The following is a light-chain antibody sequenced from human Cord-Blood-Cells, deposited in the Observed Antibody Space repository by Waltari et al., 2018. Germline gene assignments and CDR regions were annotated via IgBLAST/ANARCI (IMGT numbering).Light chain of an antibody. V-gene: IGLV2-8*01. CDR1: SSDVGGYNY. J-gene: IGLJ3*02. Sequence: QSALTQPPSASGSPGQSVTISCTGTSSDVGGYNYVSWYQQHPGKAPKLLIYEVSKRPSGVPVRFSGSKSGNTASVTVSGLQAEDEADYYCSSYAGSNNWVFGGRTKLTVL. CDR3: SSYAGSNNWV. CDR2: EVS.